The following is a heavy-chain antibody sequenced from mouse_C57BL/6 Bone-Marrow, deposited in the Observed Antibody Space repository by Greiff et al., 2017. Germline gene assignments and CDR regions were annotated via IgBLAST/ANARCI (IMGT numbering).Heavy chain of an antibody. CDR3: ARILYDAYGMDY. CDR1: GISITTGNYR. D-gene: IGHD2-3*01. Sequence: EVKLMESGPGLVKPSPTVFLTCTVTGISITTGNYRWSWIRKFPGHKLEWIGYIYYSGTFTYKPSLTSRTTITRDTPNNQFFLEMNSLTAEDTAIYFCARILYDAYGMDYWGQGTLVTVSA. V-gene: IGHV3-5*01. J-gene: IGHJ4*01. CDR2: IYYSGTF.